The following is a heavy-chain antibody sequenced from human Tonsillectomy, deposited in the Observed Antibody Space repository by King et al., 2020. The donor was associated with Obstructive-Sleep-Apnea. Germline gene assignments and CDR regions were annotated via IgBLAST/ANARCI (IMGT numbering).Heavy chain of an antibody. J-gene: IGHJ2*01. D-gene: IGHD1-26*01. CDR2: ISAYNGNT. CDR1: GYTFTSYG. Sequence: VQLVESGAEVKKPGASVKVSCKASGYTFTSYGISWVRQAPGHGLEWMGWISAYNGNTNYAQKLQGRVTMTTDTSTSTAYMELRSLRSDDTAVYYLAEVRVGATAHWYFDLWGRGTLVTVSS. V-gene: IGHV1-18*04. CDR3: AEVRVGATAHWYFDL.